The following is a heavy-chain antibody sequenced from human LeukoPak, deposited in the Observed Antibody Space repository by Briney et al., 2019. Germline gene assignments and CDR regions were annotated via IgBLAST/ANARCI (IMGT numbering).Heavy chain of an antibody. CDR1: GFTFSSYS. D-gene: IGHD3-22*01. Sequence: GGSLRLSCAASGFTFSSYSMNWVRQAPGKGLEWVSSISSSSSYIYYADSVKGRFTISRDNAKNSLYLQMNSLRAEDTAVYYCARGRIVYYYGMDVWGQGTTVTVSS. CDR2: ISSSSSYI. V-gene: IGHV3-21*01. J-gene: IGHJ6*02. CDR3: ARGRIVYYYGMDV.